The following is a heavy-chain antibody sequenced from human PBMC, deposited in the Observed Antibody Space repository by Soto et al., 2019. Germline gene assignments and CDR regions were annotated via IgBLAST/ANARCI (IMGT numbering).Heavy chain of an antibody. Sequence: SETLSLTCAVYGGSFSGYYWSWIRQPPGKGLEWIGEINHSGSTNYNPSLKSRVTISVDTSKNQFSLKLSSVTAADTAVYYCARGGRGYCSGGSCRYGDYPNEYYFDYWGQGTLVTVSS. V-gene: IGHV4-34*01. J-gene: IGHJ4*02. D-gene: IGHD2-15*01. CDR1: GGSFSGYY. CDR2: INHSGST. CDR3: ARGGRGYCSGGSCRYGDYPNEYYFDY.